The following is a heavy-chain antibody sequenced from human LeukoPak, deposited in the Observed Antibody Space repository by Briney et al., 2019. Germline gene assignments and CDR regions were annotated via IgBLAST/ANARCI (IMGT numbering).Heavy chain of an antibody. D-gene: IGHD3-3*01. J-gene: IGHJ4*02. CDR1: GFTFSDYY. Sequence: GGSLRLSCAASGFTFSDYYMSWIRQAPGKGLEWVSYISSSGSTVYYADSVKGRFTISRDNAKNSLYLQMNSLRAEDTAVYYCARENGERDYDFWSGYSTDYWGQGTLVTVSS. CDR3: ARENGERDYDFWSGYSTDY. CDR2: ISSSGSTV. V-gene: IGHV3-11*01.